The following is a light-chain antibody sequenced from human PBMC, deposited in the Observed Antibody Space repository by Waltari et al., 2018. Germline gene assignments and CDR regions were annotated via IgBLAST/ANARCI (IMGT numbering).Light chain of an antibody. J-gene: IGKJ1*01. Sequence: EVVLTQSPGTLSLSPGDRATLPCRASKSVSRYLAWYQRKTGQAPRLLIYDTSTRATGIPDRFSGSGSGTDVSLTISRLDPEDFAVYYCQKYGTLPATFGQGTKVEVK. CDR3: QKYGTLPAT. CDR2: DTS. CDR1: KSVSRY. V-gene: IGKV3-20*01.